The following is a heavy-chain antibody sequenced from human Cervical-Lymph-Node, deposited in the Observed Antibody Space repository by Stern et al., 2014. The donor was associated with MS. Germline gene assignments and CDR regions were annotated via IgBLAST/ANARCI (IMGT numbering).Heavy chain of an antibody. Sequence: QVQLVQSGAELKKPGASVKVSCKTSGYTFNNYDIDWVRQAPGQGLEWMGWMRPSSDTADYAPKFQGRVTMTRDISKNTAYMELSGLRPDDTAVYFCARAGYTYGYSRVSRQSLDYWGQGTLVTVSS. V-gene: IGHV1-8*01. CDR2: MRPSSDTA. CDR3: ARAGYTYGYSRVSRQSLDY. D-gene: IGHD5-18*01. CDR1: GYTFNNYD. J-gene: IGHJ4*02.